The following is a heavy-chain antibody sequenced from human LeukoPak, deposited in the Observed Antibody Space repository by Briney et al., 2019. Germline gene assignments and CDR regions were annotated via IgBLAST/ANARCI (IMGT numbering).Heavy chain of an antibody. V-gene: IGHV1-2*02. CDR3: TRDLGVDTTMIFFDY. CDR1: GYTFTGYY. CDR2: INPNSGGT. D-gene: IGHD5-18*01. Sequence: ASVKVSCKASGYTFTGYYMHWVRQAPGQGLEWMGWINPNSGGTNYAQKFQGRVTMTTDTSTSTAYMEVRGLRSDDTAVYYCTRDLGVDTTMIFFDYWGQGSLVTVSS. J-gene: IGHJ4*02.